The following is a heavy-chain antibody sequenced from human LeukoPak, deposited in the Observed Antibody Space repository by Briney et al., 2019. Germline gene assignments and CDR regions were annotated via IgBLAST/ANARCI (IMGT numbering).Heavy chain of an antibody. CDR3: AKDLNGKFEAFDI. V-gene: IGHV3-23*01. Sequence: GGSLRLSCAASGHSFSTYAMSWVRQALGKGLEWVSGISGSGGSTYYADSVKGRFTTSRDNSKNTLYLQMNSLRAEDTAVYYCAKDLNGKFEAFDIWGQGTMVTVSS. CDR2: ISGSGGST. CDR1: GHSFSTYA. J-gene: IGHJ3*02.